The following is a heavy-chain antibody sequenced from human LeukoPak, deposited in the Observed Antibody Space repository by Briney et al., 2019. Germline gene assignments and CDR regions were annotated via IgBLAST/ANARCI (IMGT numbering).Heavy chain of an antibody. CDR1: GLTFSSYA. D-gene: IGHD1-26*01. Sequence: PGGSLRLSCAASGLTFSSYAMNWVRQAPGKGLEWVSAISGSGGNTHYADSVKGRFTISRDNSKNTLYLQMNSLRVEDTAVYCAKGQRTSYFHAYGILTFWGQGTLVTVSS. CDR3: AKGQRTSYFHAYGILTF. J-gene: IGHJ4*02. V-gene: IGHV3-23*01. CDR2: ISGSGGNT.